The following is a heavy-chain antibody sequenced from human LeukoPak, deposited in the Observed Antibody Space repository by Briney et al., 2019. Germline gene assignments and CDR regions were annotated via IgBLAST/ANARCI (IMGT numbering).Heavy chain of an antibody. Sequence: GSLRLSCSASGFTFSSYAMSWVRPAPGKGLEWVSAISGSGGSTYYADSVKGRFTISRDNSKNTLYLQMNSLRAEDTAVYYCAKDVTGGIAAAGYYSDYWGQGTLVTVSP. CDR3: AKDVTGGIAAAGYYSDY. CDR1: GFTFSSYA. D-gene: IGHD6-13*01. J-gene: IGHJ4*02. V-gene: IGHV3-23*01. CDR2: ISGSGGST.